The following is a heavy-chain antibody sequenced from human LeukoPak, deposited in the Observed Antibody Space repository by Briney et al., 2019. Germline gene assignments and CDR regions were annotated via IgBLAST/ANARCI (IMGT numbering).Heavy chain of an antibody. CDR3: AKWSSVLHYYDSSLHFDY. V-gene: IGHV3-30*02. CDR2: TRYDGSNK. D-gene: IGHD3-22*01. CDR1: GFTFSSYG. J-gene: IGHJ4*02. Sequence: GGSLRLSCAASGFTFSSYGMHWVRQAPGKGLEWVAFTRYDGSNKYYADSVKGRFTISRDNSKNTLYLQMNSLRAEDTAVYYCAKWSSVLHYYDSSLHFDYWGQGTLVTVSS.